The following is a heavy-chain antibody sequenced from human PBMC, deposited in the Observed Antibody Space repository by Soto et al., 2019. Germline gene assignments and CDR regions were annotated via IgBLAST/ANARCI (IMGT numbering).Heavy chain of an antibody. CDR3: ARDPYSSSSPGGMDV. D-gene: IGHD6-13*01. CDR1: GYTFTGYY. CDR2: INPNSGGT. V-gene: IGHV1-2*02. J-gene: IGHJ6*02. Sequence: ASVKVSCKASGYTFTGYYMHWVRQAPGQGLEWMGWINPNSGGTNYAQKFQGRVTMTRDTSISTAYMELSRLRSDDTAVYYCARDPYSSSSPGGMDVWSQGTTVTVSS.